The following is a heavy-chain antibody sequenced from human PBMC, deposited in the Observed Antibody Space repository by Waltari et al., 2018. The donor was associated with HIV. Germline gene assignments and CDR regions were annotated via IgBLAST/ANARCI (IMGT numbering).Heavy chain of an antibody. V-gene: IGHV4-61*02. Sequence: QVQLQESGPGLVKPSQTLSLTCTVSGASILSGSYYLTWIRQSAGKGLEWIGRIYTSGSTKYNPSLKSRVTMSIDTSKNQFSLKLISLTAADTAVYYCAREGRDFYDSSGFYLYWGQGTLVAVSS. CDR1: GASILSGSYY. J-gene: IGHJ4*02. CDR3: AREGRDFYDSSGFYLY. CDR2: IYTSGST. D-gene: IGHD3-22*01.